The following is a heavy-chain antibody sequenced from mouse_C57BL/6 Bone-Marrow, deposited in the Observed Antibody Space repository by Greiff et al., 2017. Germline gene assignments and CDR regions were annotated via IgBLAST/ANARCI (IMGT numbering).Heavy chain of an antibody. CDR3: ARRLDYYGSTYASDD. V-gene: IGHV1-82*01. Sequence: KQSGPELVKPGASVTISCKASGYAFSIYWMNWVKQRPGKGLAWIGRIYPGSGDTNYNGKFKGKATLTADQTSSTAYMQLSSRTSEDAAVYFCARRLDYYGSTYASDDWGQGTSVTVSS. CDR2: IYPGSGDT. CDR1: GYAFSIYW. J-gene: IGHJ4*01. D-gene: IGHD1-1*01.